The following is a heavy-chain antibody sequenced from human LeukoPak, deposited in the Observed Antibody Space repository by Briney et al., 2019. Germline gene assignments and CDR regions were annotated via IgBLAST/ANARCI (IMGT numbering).Heavy chain of an antibody. CDR2: IYTSGST. D-gene: IGHD3-22*01. V-gene: IGHV4-4*07. CDR3: ARGMDSSGYYALDY. J-gene: IGHJ4*02. CDR1: GGSISSYY. Sequence: SETLSLTCTVSGGSISSYYWSWIRQPAGKGLEWIGRIYTSGSTNYNPSLKSRVTMSVDTSKNQFSLKLSSVAAADTAVYYCARGMDSSGYYALDYWGQGTLVTVSS.